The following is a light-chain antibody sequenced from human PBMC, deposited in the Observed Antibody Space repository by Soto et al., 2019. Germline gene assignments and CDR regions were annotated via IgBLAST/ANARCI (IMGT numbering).Light chain of an antibody. J-gene: IGKJ1*01. CDR3: QQYNSYKT. CDR2: DSS. Sequence: DIPMTQSPSTLSESVGDRVTITCRASQTIRNQLAWYQQKPGKAPKVLIYDSSSLESGVPSRFSGSGSGTEFTLTISSLQRDDFATYYCQQYNSYKTFGQGTKVEIK. CDR1: QTIRNQ. V-gene: IGKV1-5*01.